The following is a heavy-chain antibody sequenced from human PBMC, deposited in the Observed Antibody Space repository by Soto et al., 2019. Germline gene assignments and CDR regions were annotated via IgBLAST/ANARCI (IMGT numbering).Heavy chain of an antibody. CDR3: AKDMGDGVVVAATKGFGY. D-gene: IGHD2-15*01. V-gene: IGHV3-9*01. CDR2: ISWNSGSI. J-gene: IGHJ4*02. Sequence: GGSLRLSCAASGFTFDDYAMHWVRQAPGKGLEWVSGISWNSGSIGYADSVKGRFTISRDNAKNSLYLQMNSLRAEDTALYYCAKDMGDGVVVAATKGFGYWGQGTLVTVSS. CDR1: GFTFDDYA.